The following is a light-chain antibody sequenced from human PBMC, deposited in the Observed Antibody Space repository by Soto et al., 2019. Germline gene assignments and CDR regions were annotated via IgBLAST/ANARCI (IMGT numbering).Light chain of an antibody. J-gene: IGKJ1*01. Sequence: EIVLTQSPGTLSLSPGEIATLSCRASQSFSSNYLAWYLQKPGQAPRLLIYGTSSRSTGIPDRFSGSGSGTDFTLTISRLEPEDFAVYYCQQYGSSRTFGQGTKVEIK. CDR1: QSFSSNY. CDR3: QQYGSSRT. V-gene: IGKV3-20*01. CDR2: GTS.